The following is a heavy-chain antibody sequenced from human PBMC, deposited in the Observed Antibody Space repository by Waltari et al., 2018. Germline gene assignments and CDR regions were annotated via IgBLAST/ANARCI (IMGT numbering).Heavy chain of an antibody. Sequence: QVQLQESGPGLVKPSETLSLTCAVSGYSISSCYYWGWIRQPPGKGLEWIGSSYQSGSTYYTPSLKSRVTIAVDTSKNQLSLKLSSVTDADTAVYYCARFRRGVEYDFCSGSDYFDYWGQGTLVTVSS. CDR2: SYQSGST. J-gene: IGHJ4*02. V-gene: IGHV4-38-2*01. D-gene: IGHD3-3*01. CDR3: ARFRRGVEYDFCSGSDYFDY. CDR1: GYSISSCYY.